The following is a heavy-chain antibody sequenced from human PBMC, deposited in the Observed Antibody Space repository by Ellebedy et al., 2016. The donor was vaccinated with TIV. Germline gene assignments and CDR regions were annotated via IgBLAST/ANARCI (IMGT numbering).Heavy chain of an antibody. CDR3: ASPPGVVAL. Sequence: PGGFLRLSCAVPGFTFSNYWMSWVRLAPGRGLEWVANIRPDGSEEQYVDSVKGRFTVSRDNAKNSLYLQMNSLRAEDTAVYYCASPPGVVALWGQGTLVTVSS. V-gene: IGHV3-7*03. CDR2: IRPDGSEE. D-gene: IGHD3-10*01. CDR1: GFTFSNYW. J-gene: IGHJ4*02.